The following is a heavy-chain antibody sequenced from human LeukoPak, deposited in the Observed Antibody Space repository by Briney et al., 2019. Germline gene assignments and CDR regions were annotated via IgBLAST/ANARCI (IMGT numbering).Heavy chain of an antibody. J-gene: IGHJ4*02. V-gene: IGHV4-39*07. CDR2: VYYSGST. CDR3: AREEV. Sequence: SETLSLTCTVSGSSISSNGYYWGWIRQPPGKGLEWIGSVYYSGSTFYNPSLKSRVTISLDRSRNQFSLKLSSVTAADTAVYYCAREEVWGQGTLVTVSS. CDR1: GSSISSNGYY.